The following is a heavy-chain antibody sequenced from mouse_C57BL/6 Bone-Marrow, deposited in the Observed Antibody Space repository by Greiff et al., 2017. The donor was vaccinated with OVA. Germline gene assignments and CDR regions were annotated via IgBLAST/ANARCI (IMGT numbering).Heavy chain of an antibody. V-gene: IGHV1-87*01. Sequence: VQLQESGPELARPWASVKISCQAFYTFSRRVHFAIRDTNSWMQWVKQRPGQGLDWIGAFAPGNGDTSYNQKFKGKATLTADKSASTAYMQLSSLTSADSAVYYCACSGSSFDYWGQGTTLTVSS. CDR3: SADSAVYYCACSGSSFDY. J-gene: IGHJ2*01. D-gene: IGHD1-1*01. CDR2: GQGLDWIG. CDR1: YTFSRRVH.